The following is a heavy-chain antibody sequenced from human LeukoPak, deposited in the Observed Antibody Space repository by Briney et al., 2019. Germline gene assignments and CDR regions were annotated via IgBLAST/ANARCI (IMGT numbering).Heavy chain of an antibody. D-gene: IGHD6-19*01. CDR3: AKGAWLGG. V-gene: IGHV3-23*01. J-gene: IGHJ4*02. CDR2: ITTSDGNT. Sequence: PGGSLRLSCAASGFTFSSYTMSWFRQAPGKGLEWVSTITTSDGNTYYADSVKGRFTISRDNSKNTLYLQMNSLRAEDTAVYYCAKGAWLGGWGQGTLVTVSS. CDR1: GFTFSSYT.